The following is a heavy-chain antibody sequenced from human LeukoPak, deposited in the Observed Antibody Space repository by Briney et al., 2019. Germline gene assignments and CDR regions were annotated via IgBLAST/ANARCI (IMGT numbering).Heavy chain of an antibody. CDR2: ISSSGSTI. Sequence: GGSLRLSCAASGFTFSSYEMNWVRQAPGKGLEWVSYISSSGSTIYYADSVKGRFTISRDNAKNSLYLQMNSLRAEDTAVYYCARDILDSSGYSGAFDIWGQGTMVTVSS. V-gene: IGHV3-48*03. CDR1: GFTFSSYE. D-gene: IGHD3-22*01. J-gene: IGHJ3*02. CDR3: ARDILDSSGYSGAFDI.